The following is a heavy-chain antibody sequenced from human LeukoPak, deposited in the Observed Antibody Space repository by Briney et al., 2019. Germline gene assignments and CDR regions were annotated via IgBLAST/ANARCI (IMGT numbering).Heavy chain of an antibody. Sequence: SETLSLTCTVSGGSLSSYYWSWIRQPAGKGLEWIGRIYATGSTNYNPSLKSRVSMSLDTSKNQFSLRLSSVTAADTAVYYCARAPSYSYYFDYWGQGTLVTVSS. V-gene: IGHV4-4*07. CDR3: ARAPSYSYYFDY. J-gene: IGHJ4*02. CDR1: GGSLSSYY. D-gene: IGHD3-10*01. CDR2: IYATGST.